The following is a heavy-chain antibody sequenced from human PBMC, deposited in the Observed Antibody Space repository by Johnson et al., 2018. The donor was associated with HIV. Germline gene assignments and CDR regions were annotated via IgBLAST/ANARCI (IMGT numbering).Heavy chain of an antibody. V-gene: IGHV3-30*18. J-gene: IGHJ3*02. CDR3: AKDRGSPGTPAAFDI. D-gene: IGHD1-7*01. Sequence: QVQLVESGGGLVQSGGSLRLSCGASGFTFGSYWMSWVRQAPGKGLEWVAVISYDGSKKYYADSVMGRFTISRDNSNNTLYLQMNSLRAEDTAVYYCAKDRGSPGTPAAFDIWGQGTMVTVSS. CDR2: ISYDGSKK. CDR1: GFTFGSYW.